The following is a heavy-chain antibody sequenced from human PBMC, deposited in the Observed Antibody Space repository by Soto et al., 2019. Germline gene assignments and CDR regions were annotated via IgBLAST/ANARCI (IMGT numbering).Heavy chain of an antibody. V-gene: IGHV5-51*01. D-gene: IGHD3-22*01. CDR1: GYSFTSYW. CDR3: ARHSPTYYYDSSGVAGAFDI. J-gene: IGHJ3*02. CDR2: IYPGDSDT. Sequence: GESLKISFKGSGYSFTSYWIGWVRQMPGKGLEWMGIIYPGDSDTRYSPSFQGQVTISADKSISTAYLQWSSLKASDTAMYYCARHSPTYYYDSSGVAGAFDIWGQGTMVTVSS.